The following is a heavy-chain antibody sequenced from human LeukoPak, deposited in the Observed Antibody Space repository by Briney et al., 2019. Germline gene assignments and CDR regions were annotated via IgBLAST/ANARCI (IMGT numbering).Heavy chain of an antibody. V-gene: IGHV3-23*01. Sequence: GGSLRLSCAASGFTFSTYAMSWVRQAPGKGLEWVSAISGSGDRTYHADSVKGRFTTSRDNSKNTLYLQMNSLRADDTAIYYCARVGYSSGWFRNWGQGTLVTVSS. CDR1: GFTFSTYA. CDR2: ISGSGDRT. D-gene: IGHD6-19*01. CDR3: ARVGYSSGWFRN. J-gene: IGHJ4*02.